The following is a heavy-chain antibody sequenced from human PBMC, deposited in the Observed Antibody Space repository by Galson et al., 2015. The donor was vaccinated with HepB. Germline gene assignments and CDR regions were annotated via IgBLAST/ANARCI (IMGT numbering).Heavy chain of an antibody. D-gene: IGHD3-9*01. Sequence: SLRLSCAVSGFTLSSFWMTWVRQAPGRGLEWVANIKQDGSEANYVDSVKGLFTVSRDNSKNSLYLQMNSLRAEDTAVYYCVRETQYFDWLLHASSFDFWGQGTLVTVSS. CDR1: GFTLSSFW. CDR2: IKQDGSEA. V-gene: IGHV3-7*03. CDR3: VRETQYFDWLLHASSFDF. J-gene: IGHJ4*02.